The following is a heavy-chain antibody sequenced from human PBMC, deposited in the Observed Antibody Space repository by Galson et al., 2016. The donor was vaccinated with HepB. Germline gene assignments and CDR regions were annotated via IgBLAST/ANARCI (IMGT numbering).Heavy chain of an antibody. D-gene: IGHD3-22*01. J-gene: IGHJ3*01. V-gene: IGHV3-23*01. CDR3: ANPKYFYDIGAPDDAFDL. CDR1: GFTFSSHA. CDR2: VSGSGGDT. Sequence: SLRLSCAASGFTFSSHAMMWVRQAPGKGLEWVSSVSGSGGDTYYADSVKGRFTISRDNSKNTLYLQMNSLITEDTAVYYCANPKYFYDIGAPDDAFDLWGQGTMVAVSS.